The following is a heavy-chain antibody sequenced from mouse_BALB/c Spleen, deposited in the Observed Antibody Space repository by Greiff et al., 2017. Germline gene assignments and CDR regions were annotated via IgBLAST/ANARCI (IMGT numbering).Heavy chain of an antibody. J-gene: IGHJ4*01. Sequence: EVHLVESGPSLVKPSQTLSLTCSVTGDSITSGYWNWIRKFPGNKLEYMGYISYSGSTYYNPSLKSRISITRDTSKNQYYLQLNSVTTEDTATYYCARLRDYGNSYAMDYWGQGTSVTVSS. CDR2: ISYSGST. CDR3: ARLRDYGNSYAMDY. D-gene: IGHD2-1*01. CDR1: GDSITSGY. V-gene: IGHV3-8*02.